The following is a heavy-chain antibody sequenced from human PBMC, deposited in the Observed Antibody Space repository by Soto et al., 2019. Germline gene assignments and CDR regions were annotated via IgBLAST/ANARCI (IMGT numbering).Heavy chain of an antibody. CDR3: AKDFTPDGYWDFGY. J-gene: IGHJ4*02. CDR2: VLQTGSST. D-gene: IGHD4-17*01. V-gene: IGHV3-23*01. CDR1: GGTISDLS. Sequence: SLRVPRTAAGGTISDLSVRWVRQKQGKGLEWVSAVLQTGSSTYYADSVKGRFTISRDNSKNTLYLQMNNLRAEDSAVYYCAKDFTPDGYWDFGYWGQGTLVTVSS.